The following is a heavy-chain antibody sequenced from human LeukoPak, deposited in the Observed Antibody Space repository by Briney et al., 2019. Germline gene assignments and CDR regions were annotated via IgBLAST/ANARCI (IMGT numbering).Heavy chain of an antibody. CDR1: GGSISSGGYY. J-gene: IGHJ4*02. Sequence: SETLSLTCTVSGGSISSGGYYWSWIRQHPGKGLEWIGYIYYSGSTYYNPSLKSRVTISVDTSKNQFSLKLSSVTAADTAVYYCAGADYGDPGYFDYWGQGTLVTVSS. D-gene: IGHD4-17*01. CDR2: IYYSGST. V-gene: IGHV4-31*03. CDR3: AGADYGDPGYFDY.